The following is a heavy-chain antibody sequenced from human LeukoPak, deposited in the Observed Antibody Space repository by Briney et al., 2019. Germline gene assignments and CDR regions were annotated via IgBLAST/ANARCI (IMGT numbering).Heavy chain of an antibody. CDR1: GGSFSGYY. J-gene: IGHJ3*02. D-gene: IGHD3-9*01. CDR3: ARSSHKLRYFDWLSPRDAFDI. V-gene: IGHV4-34*01. Sequence: SETLSLTCAVYGGSFSGYYWSWIRQPPGKGLEWIGEINHSGSTNYNPSLKSRVTISVDTSKNQFSLKLSSVTAADTAVYYCARSSHKLRYFDWLSPRDAFDIWGQGTMVTVSS. CDR2: INHSGST.